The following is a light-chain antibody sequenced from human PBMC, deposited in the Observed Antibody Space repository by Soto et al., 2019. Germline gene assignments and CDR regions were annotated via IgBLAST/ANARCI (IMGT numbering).Light chain of an antibody. CDR1: QSVTSSY. CDR2: GAS. CDR3: QRYGSSPPWT. J-gene: IGKJ1*01. Sequence: VLTQSPGTLSLSPGDRATLSCRASQSVTSSYLAWYQQKPRQAPRLLIYGASSRATDIPDRFSGSGSGTDFTITISRLEPEDFAVYYCQRYGSSPPWTFGQGTKVEIK. V-gene: IGKV3-20*01.